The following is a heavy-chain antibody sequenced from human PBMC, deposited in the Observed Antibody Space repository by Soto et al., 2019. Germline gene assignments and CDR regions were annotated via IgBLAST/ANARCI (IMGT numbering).Heavy chain of an antibody. J-gene: IGHJ6*02. CDR3: AREGYNYNGMDV. D-gene: IGHD3-10*01. V-gene: IGHV4-31*03. CDR1: GVSVSSGDYY. Sequence: VQLQESGPGLVKPSQTLSLTCTVSGVSVSSGDYYWSWIRQHPGKGLEWIGYIYYSGNSHYNPSLESRVTISLETSTNQFSLRLSSVTAADTAVYYCAREGYNYNGMDVWGQGTTVTVSS. CDR2: IYYSGNS.